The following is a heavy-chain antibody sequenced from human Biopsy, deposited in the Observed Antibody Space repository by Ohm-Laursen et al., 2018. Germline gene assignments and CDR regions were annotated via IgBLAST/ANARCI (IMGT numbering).Heavy chain of an antibody. J-gene: IGHJ3*01. CDR2: FSHTGTT. CDR1: GKSFSGYF. CDR3: ARGPYGDNAGAFDV. V-gene: IGHV4-34*01. D-gene: IGHD4/OR15-4a*01. Sequence: SDTLSLTCTVSGKSFSGYFWTWIRQPPGKGLEWVGEFSHTGTTIYNPSLKSRLTISVDKSKNHFSLRLTSVTAADTATYFCARGPYGDNAGAFDVWGQGTVVTVSS.